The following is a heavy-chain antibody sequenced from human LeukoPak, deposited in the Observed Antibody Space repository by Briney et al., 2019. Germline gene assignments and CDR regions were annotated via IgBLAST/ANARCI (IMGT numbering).Heavy chain of an antibody. Sequence: GGSLRLSCVASGFTSSNYAISWVRQAPGKGLEWVSAISDSGGKTYYADSVKGRFTISRDNSKNTLYLQMNSLRAEDMAIYYCAKEYPGHSSAFDYWGQGALVTVSS. D-gene: IGHD6-19*01. CDR3: AKEYPGHSSAFDY. CDR1: GFTSSNYA. V-gene: IGHV3-23*01. J-gene: IGHJ4*02. CDR2: ISDSGGKT.